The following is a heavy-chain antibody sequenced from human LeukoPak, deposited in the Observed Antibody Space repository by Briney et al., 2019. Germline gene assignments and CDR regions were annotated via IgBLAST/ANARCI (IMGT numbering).Heavy chain of an antibody. J-gene: IGHJ4*02. CDR2: IIPILGIA. V-gene: IGHV1-69*04. CDR1: GGTFSSYA. CDR3: ARPAYCSGGSCYALYFDY. Sequence: ASVKVSCKASGGTFSSYAISWVRQAPGQGLEWMGRIIPILGIANYAQKFQGRVTITADKSTSTAYMELSSLRSEDTAVYYCARPAYCSGGSCYALYFDYWGQGTLVTVSS. D-gene: IGHD2-15*01.